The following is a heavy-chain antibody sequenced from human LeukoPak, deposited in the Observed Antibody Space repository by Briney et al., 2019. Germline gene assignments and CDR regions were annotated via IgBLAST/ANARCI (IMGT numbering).Heavy chain of an antibody. CDR1: GFTFSSYS. Sequence: PGGSLRLSCAASGFTFSSYSMNWVRQAPGKGLEWVSHISSSGSTIYYADSVKGRFTISRDNAKNSLYLQMNSLRVEDTAVYYCARDLADYYDSSGYYWEDYWGQGTLVTVSS. CDR2: ISSSGSTI. D-gene: IGHD3-22*01. CDR3: ARDLADYYDSSGYYWEDY. J-gene: IGHJ4*02. V-gene: IGHV3-48*04.